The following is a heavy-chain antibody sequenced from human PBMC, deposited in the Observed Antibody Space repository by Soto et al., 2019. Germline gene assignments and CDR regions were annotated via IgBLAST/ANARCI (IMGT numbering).Heavy chain of an antibody. J-gene: IGHJ6*02. CDR1: GFTFSSHV. CDR3: VGGPRAPPPHDYGMDV. CDR2: ISGGGGTT. Sequence: EVQLLESGGGLVQPGGSLRLSCAASGFTFSSHVMNWVRQAPGKGLEWVAAISGGGGTTFYGDSVEGRFTMSRDNSENLVLLQLNSLRAVVTGVYYCVGGPRAPPPHDYGMDVWGQGTKVTVSS. D-gene: IGHD1-26*01. V-gene: IGHV3-23*01.